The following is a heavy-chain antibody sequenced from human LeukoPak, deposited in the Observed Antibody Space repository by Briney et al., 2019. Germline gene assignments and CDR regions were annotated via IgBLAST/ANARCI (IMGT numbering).Heavy chain of an antibody. CDR3: ARDTGNNWLLDL. J-gene: IGHJ5*02. V-gene: IGHV3-43*02. Sequence: GGSLRLSCAASGFSFDDFAMHWVRQAQGKGLGGVSLIGGDGYITYYAGSVKGRFTISRDNRKNSLYLQMNSLRAEDTALYYCARDTGNNWLLDLWGQGTLVTVSS. CDR1: GFSFDDFA. D-gene: IGHD1-1*01. CDR2: IGGDGYIT.